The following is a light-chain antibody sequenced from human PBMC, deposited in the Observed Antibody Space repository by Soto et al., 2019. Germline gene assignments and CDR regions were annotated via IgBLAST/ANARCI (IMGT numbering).Light chain of an antibody. V-gene: IGLV2-11*01. CDR3: CSYAGSYTYV. CDR1: SSDVGGYNY. Sequence: QSALTQPRSVSGSPGQSVTISCTGTSSDVGGYNYVSWYQQHPGKAPKVMIYDVNERPSGVPDRFSGSKSGNTASLTISGLQADDGTDYYCCSYAGSYTYVFGTGTKSPS. CDR2: DVN. J-gene: IGLJ1*01.